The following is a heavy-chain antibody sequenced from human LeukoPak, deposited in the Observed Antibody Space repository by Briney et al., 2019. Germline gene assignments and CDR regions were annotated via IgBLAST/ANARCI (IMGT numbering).Heavy chain of an antibody. J-gene: IGHJ4*02. V-gene: IGHV3-30*02. D-gene: IGHD2-2*01. CDR1: RFKFSRYG. CDR2: IRYDGSNK. CDR3: AKALIVVVPAAPFDY. Sequence: PGGSLRLSCEASRFKFSRYGMHWVRQAPGKGLEWVAFIRYDGSNKYYADSVKGRFTISRDNSKNTLYLQMNSLRAEDTAVYYCAKALIVVVPAAPFDYWGQGTLVTVSS.